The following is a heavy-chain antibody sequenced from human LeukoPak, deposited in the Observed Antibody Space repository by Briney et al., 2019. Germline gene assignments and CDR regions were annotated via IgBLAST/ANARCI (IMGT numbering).Heavy chain of an antibody. CDR2: ISNSGST. J-gene: IGHJ6*03. D-gene: IGHD2-15*01. CDR1: DGPIRSHY. CDR3: GRDALVGYFSYYYIDV. Sequence: SDTLSLTCTVSDGPIRSHYWTRIRQSPVKGLEWIGDISNSGSTKYNPSLQSRVTISIDTSKSQFSLRLSSVTAADTAVYYCGRDALVGYFSYYYIDVWGKGITVTVPS. V-gene: IGHV4-59*11.